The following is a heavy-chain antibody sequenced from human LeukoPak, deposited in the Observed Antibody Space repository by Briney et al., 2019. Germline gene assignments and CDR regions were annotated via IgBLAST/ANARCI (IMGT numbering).Heavy chain of an antibody. CDR1: GGSISSSSYY. CDR3: ASPKPDYYGSGSYYSPFDY. CDR2: IYYSGST. D-gene: IGHD3-10*01. V-gene: IGHV4-39*01. Sequence: TSSETLSLTCTVSGGSISSSSYYWGWIRQPPGKGLEWIGSIYYSGSTYYNPSLKSRVTISVDTSKNQFSLKLSSVTAADTAVYHCASPKPDYYGSGSYYSPFDYWGQGTLVTVSS. J-gene: IGHJ4*02.